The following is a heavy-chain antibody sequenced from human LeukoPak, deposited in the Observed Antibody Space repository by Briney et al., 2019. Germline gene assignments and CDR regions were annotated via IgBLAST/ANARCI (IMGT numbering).Heavy chain of an antibody. CDR1: GFTFSSYW. D-gene: IGHD6-19*01. V-gene: IGHV3-74*01. Sequence: GGSLRLSCAAPGFTFSSYWMHWVRQAPGKGLVWVSRINCDGSSTSYADSVKGRFTISRDNAKNTLYLQMNRLRAEDMAVHYCARGQWLVIMGIDYWGQGTLVTVSS. CDR3: ARGQWLVIMGIDY. CDR2: INCDGSST. J-gene: IGHJ4*02.